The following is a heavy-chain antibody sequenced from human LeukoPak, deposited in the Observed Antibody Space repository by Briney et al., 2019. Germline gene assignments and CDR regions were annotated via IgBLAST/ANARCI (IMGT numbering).Heavy chain of an antibody. V-gene: IGHV3-53*01. Sequence: GSLGLSCAASGVTVSSNYMSWVRPAPGKGLEWVSVIYSGGSTYYADSVKGRFTISRDNSKNTLYLQMNSLRAEDTAVYYCARDSFWSGYYYYMDVWGKGTTVTVSS. CDR2: IYSGGST. CDR3: ARDSFWSGYYYYMDV. CDR1: GVTVSSNY. J-gene: IGHJ6*03. D-gene: IGHD3-3*01.